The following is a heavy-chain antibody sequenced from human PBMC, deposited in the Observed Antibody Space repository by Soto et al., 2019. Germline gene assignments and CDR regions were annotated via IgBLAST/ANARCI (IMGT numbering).Heavy chain of an antibody. J-gene: IGHJ4*02. Sequence: ASVKVSCKASGYTFTSYGISWVRQAPGQGLEWMGWISAYNGNTNYAQKLQGRVTMTTDTSTSTAYMELRSLRSDDTAVYYCARDLVMEVRGVITNLFDYWGQGTLVTVSS. CDR2: ISAYNGNT. V-gene: IGHV1-18*01. CDR3: ARDLVMEVRGVITNLFDY. CDR1: GYTFTSYG. D-gene: IGHD3-10*01.